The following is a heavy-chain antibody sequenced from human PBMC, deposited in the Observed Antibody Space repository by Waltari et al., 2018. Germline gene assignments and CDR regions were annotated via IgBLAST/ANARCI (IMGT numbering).Heavy chain of an antibody. CDR2: INHSGST. Sequence: QVQLQQWGAGLLKPSETLSLTCAVYGGSFSGYYWSWIRQPPGKGLEWIGEINHSGSTNSNPSLKRRVTRSVDTAKNQCSLKLSSVTAADTAVYYCARDKAVAGNDAFDIWGQGTMVTVSS. CDR3: ARDKAVAGNDAFDI. CDR1: GGSFSGYY. D-gene: IGHD6-19*01. J-gene: IGHJ3*02. V-gene: IGHV4-34*01.